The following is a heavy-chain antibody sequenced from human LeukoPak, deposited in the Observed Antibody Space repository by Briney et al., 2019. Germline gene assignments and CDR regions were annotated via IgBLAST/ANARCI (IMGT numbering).Heavy chain of an antibody. V-gene: IGHV1-18*01. CDR1: GYTFASYG. D-gene: IGHD6-13*01. Sequence: ASVKVSCKASGYTFASYGISWVRQAPGQGLEWMGWISVYNGNTNSAQKLQGRVTMTTDTSTSTAYMELRSLGSDDTAVYYCARGPIGYSSSWRYFDYWGQGTLVTVSS. CDR2: ISVYNGNT. CDR3: ARGPIGYSSSWRYFDY. J-gene: IGHJ4*02.